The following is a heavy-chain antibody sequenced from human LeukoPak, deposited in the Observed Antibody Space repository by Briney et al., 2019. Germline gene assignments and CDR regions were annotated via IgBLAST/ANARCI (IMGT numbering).Heavy chain of an antibody. CDR2: ITCSSSNI. CDR3: ATVGGKHYSHLYTWGVGPVGS. V-gene: IGHV3-21*01. CDR1: GFTFSSYS. D-gene: IGHD3-16*01. J-gene: IGHJ5*01. Sequence: GGSLRLSCAASGFTFSSYSMSWVRQATGKGPEWVSSITCSSSNIYYADSVKGRFTISRDNARNTLHLEMHSLRVEDTAVYFCATVGGKHYSHLYTWGVGPVGSWRQGTLVAVSS.